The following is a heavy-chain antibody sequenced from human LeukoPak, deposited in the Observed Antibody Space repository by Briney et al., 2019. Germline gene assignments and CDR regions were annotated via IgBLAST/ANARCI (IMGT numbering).Heavy chain of an antibody. V-gene: IGHV3-7*01. Sequence: AGGSLRLSCAASGFTFNTYWVTWVRQAPGKGLEWVANIKQDGSDKFYVDSVKGRFTISRDNAKNSLYLQMNSLRADDTAVYYCASGGRGYSWGQGTLVTVSS. CDR2: IKQDGSDK. CDR1: GFTFNTYW. D-gene: IGHD1-26*01. J-gene: IGHJ4*02. CDR3: ASGGRGYS.